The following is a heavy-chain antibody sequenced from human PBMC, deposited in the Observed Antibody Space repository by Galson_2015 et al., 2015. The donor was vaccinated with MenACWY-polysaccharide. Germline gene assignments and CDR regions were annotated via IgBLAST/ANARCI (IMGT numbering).Heavy chain of an antibody. Sequence: SLRLSCAASGLRFSGSGMHWVRQAPGKGLEWVAVIQYDGSNKVYVDSVKGRFTISRDNSKNILFLEMNSLRAEDTAVYYCAKWSDAFDSWGQGTLVTVS. CDR3: AKWSDAFDS. J-gene: IGHJ4*02. CDR1: GLRFSGSG. V-gene: IGHV3-33*06. CDR2: IQYDGSNK.